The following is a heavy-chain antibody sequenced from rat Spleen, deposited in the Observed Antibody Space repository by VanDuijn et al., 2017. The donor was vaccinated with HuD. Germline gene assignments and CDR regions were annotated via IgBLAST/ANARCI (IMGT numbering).Heavy chain of an antibody. J-gene: IGHJ3*01. CDR3: ARRPGYPNWFAY. Sequence: EVQVLESGGGLVQPGNSLKLSCATSGFTFSTAWMYWYRQFPEKRLEWVARIKAKSNNYATDYTESGKGRFTISRDDSKSSIYLQMNNLKEEDTAIYYCARRPGYPNWFAYWGQGTLVTVSS. V-gene: IGHV6-6*01. CDR1: GFTFSTAW. CDR2: IKAKSNNYAT. D-gene: IGHD1-4*01.